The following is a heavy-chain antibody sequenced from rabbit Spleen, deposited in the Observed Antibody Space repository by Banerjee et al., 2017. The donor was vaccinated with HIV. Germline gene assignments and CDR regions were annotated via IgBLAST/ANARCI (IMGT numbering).Heavy chain of an antibody. CDR1: GFSFSAGYY. D-gene: IGHD7-1*01. Sequence: AQLVASGGGLVQPEGSLTLTCTASGFSFSAGYYMCWVRQAPGKGLEWIAGIHAGSINNIYYAPWAKGRFTISKTSSTTVTLQMTSLTAADTATYFCARFYAGYGDFGYAAMWGQGTLVTVS. CDR3: ARFYAGYGDFGYAAM. CDR2: IHAGSINNI. J-gene: IGHJ3*01. V-gene: IGHV1S45*01.